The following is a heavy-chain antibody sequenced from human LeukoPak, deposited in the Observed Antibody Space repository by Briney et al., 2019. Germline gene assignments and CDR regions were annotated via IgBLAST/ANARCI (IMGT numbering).Heavy chain of an antibody. Sequence: ASVKVSCKASGSTFSNFALHWMRQAPGQRLEWMGWINGGTGHAKSSHKFQGRVTITTDTSATTAYLELSSLSSEDTAVYYCATFLNTGSYFFYFDSWGQGTLVTVSS. V-gene: IGHV1-3*01. J-gene: IGHJ4*02. D-gene: IGHD1-26*01. CDR2: INGGTGHA. CDR3: ATFLNTGSYFFYFDS. CDR1: GSTFSNFA.